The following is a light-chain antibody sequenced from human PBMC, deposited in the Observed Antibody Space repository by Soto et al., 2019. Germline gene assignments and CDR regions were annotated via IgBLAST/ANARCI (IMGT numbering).Light chain of an antibody. V-gene: IGKV3-20*01. Sequence: EIVLTQSPGTLSLSPGDRATLSCRSSQTVSFSYLAWYQQKPGQSPRLLIYGASSRATGIPDRFSGSEYGTDFTLTISRLEPEDFAVYHCQKYGSSPLPFGGGTKVEIK. CDR2: GAS. CDR1: QTVSFSY. J-gene: IGKJ4*01. CDR3: QKYGSSPLP.